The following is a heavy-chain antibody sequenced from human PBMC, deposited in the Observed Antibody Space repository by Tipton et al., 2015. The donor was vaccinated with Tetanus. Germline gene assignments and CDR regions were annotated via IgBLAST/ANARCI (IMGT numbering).Heavy chain of an antibody. J-gene: IGHJ4*02. CDR2: ISGSGGST. CDR3: AKVAGGLRWYNFRYYFDY. Sequence: SLRLSCAASGFTFSSYAMSWVRQAPGKGLEWVSAISGSGGSTYYADSVKGRFTISRDNSKNTLYLQMNSLRAEDTAVYYCAKVAGGLRWYNFRYYFDYWGQGTLVTVSS. D-gene: IGHD4-23*01. CDR1: GFTFSSYA. V-gene: IGHV3-23*01.